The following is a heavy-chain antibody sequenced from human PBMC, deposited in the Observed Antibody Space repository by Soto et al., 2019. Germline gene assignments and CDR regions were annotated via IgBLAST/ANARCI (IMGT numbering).Heavy chain of an antibody. CDR3: ARDKYGSEYFDY. Sequence: PSETLSLTCTVSGGSISSYYWSWIRQPPGKGLEWIGYIYYSGSTNYNPSLKSRVTISVDTSKNQFSLKLSSVTAADTAVYYCARDKYGSEYFDYWGQGTLVTVSS. CDR2: IYYSGST. D-gene: IGHD3-10*01. J-gene: IGHJ4*02. V-gene: IGHV4-59*01. CDR1: GGSISSYY.